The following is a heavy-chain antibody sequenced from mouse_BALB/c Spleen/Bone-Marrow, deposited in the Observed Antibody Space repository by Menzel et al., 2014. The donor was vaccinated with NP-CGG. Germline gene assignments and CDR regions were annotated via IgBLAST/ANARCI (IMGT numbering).Heavy chain of an antibody. CDR2: INPGSGGT. Sequence: QVQLQQSGAELVRPGTSVKVSCKASGYGFTNYLTEWVKQRPGQGLEWIGVINPGSGGTNYNEKFKGKASLTADKSSSTAYMQLRSLTSDDSAVYFCTRSLINYGSRYFDYWGQGTTLTVSS. D-gene: IGHD1-1*01. CDR3: TRSLINYGSRYFDY. CDR1: GYGFTNYL. V-gene: IGHV1-54*01. J-gene: IGHJ2*01.